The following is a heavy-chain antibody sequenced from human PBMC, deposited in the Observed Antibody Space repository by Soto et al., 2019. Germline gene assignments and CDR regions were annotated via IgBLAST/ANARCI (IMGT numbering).Heavy chain of an antibody. Sequence: SETLSLTCTVSGGSISSGGYYWSWIRQHPGKGLEWIGYIYYSGSTYYNPSLKSRVTISVDTSKNHFSLKLSSVTAADTAVYYCAREGKDSSSWNSGYYFDYWGQGTLVTVSS. CDR1: GGSISSGGYY. CDR3: AREGKDSSSWNSGYYFDY. V-gene: IGHV4-31*03. CDR2: IYYSGST. D-gene: IGHD6-13*01. J-gene: IGHJ4*02.